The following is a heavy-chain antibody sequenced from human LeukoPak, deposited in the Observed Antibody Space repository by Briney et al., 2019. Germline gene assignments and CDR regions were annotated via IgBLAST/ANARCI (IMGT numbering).Heavy chain of an antibody. J-gene: IGHJ4*02. D-gene: IGHD6-13*01. Sequence: PGGSLRLSCAASGFTFSGHWMIWVRQAPGKGLEWVANINEDGSQKYYMDSVRGRFTISRDNAKNSLYLQMNSLRAEGTAVYYCVRDSRWTFDYWGQGTLVTVSS. CDR2: INEDGSQK. CDR1: GFTFSGHW. CDR3: VRDSRWTFDY. V-gene: IGHV3-7*01.